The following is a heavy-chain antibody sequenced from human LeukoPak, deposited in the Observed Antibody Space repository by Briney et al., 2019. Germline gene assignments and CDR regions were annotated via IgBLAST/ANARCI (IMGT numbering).Heavy chain of an antibody. Sequence: GESLSLSCAASGFTFSSYSMAWVRQAPGKGLEWVSSISTTSSDIYYPDSVKGRFTVSRDNARNSLYLQMNSLRADDTAVYYCARDFYCPNDVCYDYWGQGTLVTVS. CDR2: ISTTSSDI. CDR3: ARDFYCPNDVCYDY. CDR1: GFTFSSYS. V-gene: IGHV3-21*01. J-gene: IGHJ4*02. D-gene: IGHD2-8*01.